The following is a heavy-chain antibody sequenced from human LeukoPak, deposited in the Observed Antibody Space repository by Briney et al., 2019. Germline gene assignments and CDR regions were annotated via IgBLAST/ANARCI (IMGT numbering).Heavy chain of an antibody. Sequence: SETLSLTCTVSGGSISSYHWSWIRQPAGKGLEWIGRIYTSGSTNYNPSLKSRVTMSVDTSKNQFSLKLSSVTAADTAVYYCASGQQAPYYYYYYMDVWGKGTTVTVSS. D-gene: IGHD6-13*01. J-gene: IGHJ6*03. CDR2: IYTSGST. CDR1: GGSISSYH. V-gene: IGHV4-4*07. CDR3: ASGQQAPYYYYYYMDV.